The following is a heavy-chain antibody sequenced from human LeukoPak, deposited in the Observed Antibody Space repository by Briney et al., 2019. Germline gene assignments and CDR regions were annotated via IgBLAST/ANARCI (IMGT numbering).Heavy chain of an antibody. J-gene: IGHJ5*02. CDR2: MYYSGST. CDR3: ARNQGYCSSSSCYNWVDP. Sequence: MASETLSLTCTVSGGSISSYYWSWIRQPPGKGLEWIGYMYYSGSTNYNPSLKSRVTTSVDTSKNQFSLKLSSVTPADTAVYYCARNQGYCSSSSCYNWVDPWARELWSPSPQ. V-gene: IGHV4-59*01. D-gene: IGHD2-15*01. CDR1: GGSISSYY.